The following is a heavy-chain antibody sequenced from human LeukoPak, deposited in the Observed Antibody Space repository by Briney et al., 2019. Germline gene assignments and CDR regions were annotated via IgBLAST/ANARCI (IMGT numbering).Heavy chain of an antibody. V-gene: IGHV4-34*01. CDR2: INHSGST. Sequence: SETLSLTCTVSGGSISSYYWSWIRQPPGKGLEWIGEINHSGSTNYNPSLKSRVTISVDTSKNQFSLKLSSVTAADTAVYYCARVITMVRGVIIREDVWGQGTTVTVSS. J-gene: IGHJ6*02. CDR3: ARVITMVRGVIIREDV. CDR1: GGSISSYY. D-gene: IGHD3-10*01.